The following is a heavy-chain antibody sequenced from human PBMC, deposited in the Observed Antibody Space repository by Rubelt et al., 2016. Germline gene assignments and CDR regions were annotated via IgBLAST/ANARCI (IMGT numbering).Heavy chain of an antibody. V-gene: IGHV1-3*01. CDR1: GYTFTSYA. CDR2: INAGNGNT. J-gene: IGHJ4*02. D-gene: IGHD3-10*01. Sequence: QVQLVQSGSELKKPGASVKVSCKASGYTFTSYAMHWVRQAPGQRLEWMGGINAGNGNTKYSQKFQGSVTITRDTSASTAYMELSSLRSEDTAVYYCARGGLSELLLFGESRIDYWGQGTLVTVSS. CDR3: ARGGLSELLLFGESRIDY.